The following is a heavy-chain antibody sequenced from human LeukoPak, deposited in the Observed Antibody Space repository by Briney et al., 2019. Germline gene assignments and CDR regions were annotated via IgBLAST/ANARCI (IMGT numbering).Heavy chain of an antibody. CDR3: ARGVVTTVSYYMDV. J-gene: IGHJ6*03. V-gene: IGHV4-59*11. CDR1: GGSTSSHC. D-gene: IGHD4-11*01. CDR2: IYYSGST. Sequence: SETLSLTCTVSGGSTSSHCWSWIRQPPGKGLEWIGYIYYSGSTNYNPSLNSRVTILVDTSKNQFSLKLSSVTAADTAVYYCARGVVTTVSYYMDVWGKGTTVTVSS.